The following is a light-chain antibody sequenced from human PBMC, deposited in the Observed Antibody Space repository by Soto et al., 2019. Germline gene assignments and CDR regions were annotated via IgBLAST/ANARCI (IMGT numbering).Light chain of an antibody. CDR2: LNSDGSH. CDR1: SGHSNYA. J-gene: IGLJ2*01. V-gene: IGLV4-69*01. Sequence: QLVLTQSPSASASLGASVKLTCTLSSGHSNYAIAWHQQQSEKGPRYLMKLNSDGSHSKGDGIPDRFSGSSSGAERYLTIPSPQSEEEADYSCQTWGSGIVVFGGGTKPTVL. CDR3: QTWGSGIVV.